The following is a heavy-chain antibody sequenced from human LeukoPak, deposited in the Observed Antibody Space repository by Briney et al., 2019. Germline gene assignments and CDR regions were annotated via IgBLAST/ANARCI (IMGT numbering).Heavy chain of an antibody. J-gene: IGHJ5*02. CDR1: GGSIRSYY. Sequence: SETLSLTCTVSGGSIRSYYWSWIRQPAGKGLEWIGRIYTSGSTNYNPSLKSRVTMSVDKSKNQFSLKLSSVTTADTAVYYCARDRITIFGVVIANHGWFDPWGQGTLVTVSS. V-gene: IGHV4-4*07. D-gene: IGHD3-3*01. CDR2: IYTSGST. CDR3: ARDRITIFGVVIANHGWFDP.